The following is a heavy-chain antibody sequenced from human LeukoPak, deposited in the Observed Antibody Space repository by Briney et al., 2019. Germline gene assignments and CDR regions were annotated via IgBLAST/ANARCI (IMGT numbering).Heavy chain of an antibody. CDR2: ISYDGSNK. V-gene: IGHV3-30-3*01. CDR3: ARGSRCSGGSCYVYYFGY. D-gene: IGHD2-15*01. J-gene: IGHJ4*02. CDR1: GFTFSSYA. Sequence: PGRSLRLSCAASGFTFSSYAMHWVRQAPGKGLEWVAVISYDGSNKYYADSVKGRFTISRDNSKNTLYLQMNSLRAEDTAVYYCARGSRCSGGSCYVYYFGYWGQGTLVTVSS.